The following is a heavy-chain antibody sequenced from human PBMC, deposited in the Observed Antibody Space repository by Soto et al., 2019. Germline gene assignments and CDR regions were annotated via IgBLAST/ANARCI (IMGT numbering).Heavy chain of an antibody. D-gene: IGHD3-10*01. J-gene: IGHJ6*03. CDR3: AGRDMVRGVIVSYYIDV. V-gene: IGHV1-69*02. Sequence: QVQLVQSGAEVKKPGSSVKVSCKASGGTFSSYTISWVRQAPGQGLEWMGRIIPILGIANYAQKFQGRVTITADKSTSTAYMELSSLRSEDTAVYYCAGRDMVRGVIVSYYIDVWGKGTTVTVSS. CDR1: GGTFSSYT. CDR2: IIPILGIA.